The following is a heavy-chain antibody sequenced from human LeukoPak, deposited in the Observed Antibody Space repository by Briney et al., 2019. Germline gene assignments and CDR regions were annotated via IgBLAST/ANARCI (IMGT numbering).Heavy chain of an antibody. CDR1: VFTFSSYV. D-gene: IGHD3-9*01. V-gene: IGHV3-NL1*01. CDR3: AKGVLSFRYFDY. CDR2: IYSGGST. Sequence: GGSLRLSCAASVFTFSSYVMHSVRQARCKGVEWVSVIYSGGSTYYADSVMGRCTISRDNSKNSWYRAMNGLRAADTAEYYCAKGVLSFRYFDYWGQGTLVTVSS. J-gene: IGHJ4*02.